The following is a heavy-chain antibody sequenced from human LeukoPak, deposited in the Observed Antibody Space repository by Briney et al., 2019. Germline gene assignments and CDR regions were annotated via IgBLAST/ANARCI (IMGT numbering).Heavy chain of an antibody. CDR2: MNPNSGNT. CDR1: GYTFTSYD. V-gene: IGHV1-8*03. D-gene: IGHD2-21*02. Sequence: ASVKVSCKASGYTFTSYDINWVRQATGQGLEWMGWMNPNSGNTGYAQKFQGRVTITRNTSISTAYMELSSLRSEDTAVYYCARAYVVATEFDYWGQGTLVTVSS. J-gene: IGHJ4*02. CDR3: ARAYVVATEFDY.